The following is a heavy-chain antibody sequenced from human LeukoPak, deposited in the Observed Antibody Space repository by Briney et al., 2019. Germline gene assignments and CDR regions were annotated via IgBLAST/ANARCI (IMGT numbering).Heavy chain of an antibody. D-gene: IGHD6-13*01. CDR1: GYTFTTYG. V-gene: IGHV1-18*01. CDR3: ASGWEQQLVRGAFDI. CDR2: IGVYSGNT. J-gene: IGHJ3*02. Sequence: ASVKVSCKASGYTFTTYGISWVRQAPGQGLEWMGWIGVYSGNTKYAQKLQGRVTMTTDTSTSTAYMELRSLRSDDTAVYYCASGWEQQLVRGAFDIWGQGTMVTVSS.